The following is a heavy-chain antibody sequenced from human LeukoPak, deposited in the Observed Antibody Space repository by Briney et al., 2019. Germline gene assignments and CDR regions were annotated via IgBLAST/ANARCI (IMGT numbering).Heavy chain of an antibody. J-gene: IGHJ6*03. V-gene: IGHV1-46*01. D-gene: IGHD4-23*01. Sequence: ASVKVSCKASGYTFTSYYMHWVRQAPGQGLEWMGIINPSGGSTSYAQKIQGRVTMTRDTSTSTVYMELSSLRSEDTAVYYCARVGKSSRYYYYYYYMDVWGKGTTVTVSS. CDR2: INPSGGST. CDR1: GYTFTSYY. CDR3: ARVGKSSRYYYYYYYMDV.